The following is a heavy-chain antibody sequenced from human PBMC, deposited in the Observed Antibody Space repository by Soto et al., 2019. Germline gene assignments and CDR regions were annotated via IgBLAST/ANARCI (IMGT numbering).Heavy chain of an antibody. J-gene: IGHJ2*01. CDR3: AREERLLWFGELLERYFDL. Sequence: QVELVESGGGVVQPGRSLRLSCAASGFTFSSYAIHWFRQAPGKGLESVAVISSHGSETYYADSVKGRFTISRDNSKNTLYLQMNSLRAEDTAVYYCAREERLLWFGELLERYFDLWGRGTLVTVSS. V-gene: IGHV3-30-3*01. D-gene: IGHD3-10*01. CDR2: ISSHGSET. CDR1: GFTFSSYA.